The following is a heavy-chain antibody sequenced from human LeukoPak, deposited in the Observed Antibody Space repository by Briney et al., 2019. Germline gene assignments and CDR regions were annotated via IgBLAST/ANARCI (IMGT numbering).Heavy chain of an antibody. Sequence: SGPTLVKPTQTLTLTCTFSGFSLSTSGVGVGWIRQPPGKALQWLALIYWDDDKRYSPSLKSRLTITKDTSKNQVVLTMTNMDPVDKHTYYSAHSKGGIAAIVKWGQGTLVTVSS. CDR1: GFSLSTSGVG. J-gene: IGHJ4*02. CDR3: AHSKGGIAAIVK. CDR2: IYWDDDK. V-gene: IGHV2-5*02. D-gene: IGHD6-13*01.